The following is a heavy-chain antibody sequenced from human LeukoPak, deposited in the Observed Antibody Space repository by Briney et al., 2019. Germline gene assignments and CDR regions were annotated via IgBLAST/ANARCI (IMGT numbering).Heavy chain of an antibody. D-gene: IGHD3-10*01. Sequence: PSQTLSLTCAVSGGSISSGGYSWSWIRQPPGKGLEWIGYIYHSGSTYYNPSLKSRVTISVDKSKNQFSLKLSSVTAADTAVYYCAGTTMVRFYYYFGMDVWGQGTTVTVSS. CDR2: IYHSGST. CDR3: AGTTMVRFYYYFGMDV. J-gene: IGHJ6*02. V-gene: IGHV4-30-2*01. CDR1: GGSISSGGYS.